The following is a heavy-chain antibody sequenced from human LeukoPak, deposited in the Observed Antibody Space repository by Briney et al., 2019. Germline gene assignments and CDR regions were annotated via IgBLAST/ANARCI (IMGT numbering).Heavy chain of an antibody. CDR3: ARARGWQPNYYYYYMDV. D-gene: IGHD2-15*01. CDR2: IWYDGSNK. J-gene: IGHJ6*03. V-gene: IGHV3-33*07. CDR1: GFTFNSYA. Sequence: PGGSLRLSCIPSGFTFNSYAMFWVRQAPGKGLGWVSPIWYDGSNKYYADSVKGRFPISRDNSKNTLFLQMNSLRAEDTAVYYCARARGWQPNYYYYYMDVWGTGTTVTVSS.